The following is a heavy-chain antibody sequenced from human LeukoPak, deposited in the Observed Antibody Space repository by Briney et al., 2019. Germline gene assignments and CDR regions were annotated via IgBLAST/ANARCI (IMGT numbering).Heavy chain of an antibody. Sequence: ASVKVSCKASGYIFTSYSIGWVRQAPGQGLEWMGWISAYNGNTNYAQKLQGRVTMTTDTSTNTAYMELRSLRSDDTAVYYCARAIGYDSSGYFYSALRYWGQGTLVTVSS. CDR2: ISAYNGNT. D-gene: IGHD3-22*01. CDR3: ARAIGYDSSGYFYSALRY. V-gene: IGHV1-18*01. CDR1: GYIFTSYS. J-gene: IGHJ4*02.